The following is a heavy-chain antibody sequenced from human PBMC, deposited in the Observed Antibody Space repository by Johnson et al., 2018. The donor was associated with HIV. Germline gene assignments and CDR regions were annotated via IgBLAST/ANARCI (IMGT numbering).Heavy chain of an antibody. CDR1: GFTFSSYA. J-gene: IGHJ3*02. CDR2: ISYDGSNK. CDR3: ARDRSENAFDI. Sequence: QVQLVESGGGVVQPGRSLRLSCAASGFTFSSYAMHWVRQAPGKGLEWVAVISYDGSNKYYADSVKGRFTISRDNSKNTLYLQMNSLSAEDTAVYYCARDRSENAFDIWGQGTMVTVSS. V-gene: IGHV3-30-3*01.